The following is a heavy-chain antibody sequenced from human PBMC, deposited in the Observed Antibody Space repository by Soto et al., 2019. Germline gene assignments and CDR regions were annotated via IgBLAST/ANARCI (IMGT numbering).Heavy chain of an antibody. Sequence: QVQPVQSGAEVKKPGSSVKVSCKASGGTFSSYAIGWVRQAPGQGLEWMGGIIPIFGTANYAQKFQGRVTITADESTSTAYMELSSLRSEDTAVYYCARDRGGDTAMVFDYWGQGPLVTVSS. CDR3: ARDRGGDTAMVFDY. V-gene: IGHV1-69*01. CDR1: GGTFSSYA. CDR2: IIPIFGTA. D-gene: IGHD5-18*01. J-gene: IGHJ4*02.